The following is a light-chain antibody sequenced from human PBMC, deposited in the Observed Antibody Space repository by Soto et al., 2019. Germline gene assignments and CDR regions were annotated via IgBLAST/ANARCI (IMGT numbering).Light chain of an antibody. CDR1: QSIRSN. CDR3: QQYLIWPPWT. CDR2: GAS. Sequence: EIVMTQSPDTLSLSPGEGATLSCRVSQSIRSNLAWYQQRPGQAPRLLMYGASTRADGIPARFTGSGSGTEFTLTISSLQSEDYAVYYCQQYLIWPPWTSCQGTKVDIK. V-gene: IGKV3-15*01. J-gene: IGKJ1*01.